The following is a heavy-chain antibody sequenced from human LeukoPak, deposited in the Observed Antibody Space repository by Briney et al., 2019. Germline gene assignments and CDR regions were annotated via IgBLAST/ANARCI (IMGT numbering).Heavy chain of an antibody. Sequence: GGSLRLSCAASGFTFSIYGMSWVRQAPGRGLEWVSAMSGSGGSTYYADSVKGRFTISRDNSKNTLYLQMNSLRAEDTAVYCCAKDGYYDSSAYYYVRYFDLWGRGTLVTVSS. CDR3: AKDGYYDSSAYYYVRYFDL. J-gene: IGHJ2*01. CDR2: MSGSGGST. V-gene: IGHV3-23*01. D-gene: IGHD3-22*01. CDR1: GFTFSIYG.